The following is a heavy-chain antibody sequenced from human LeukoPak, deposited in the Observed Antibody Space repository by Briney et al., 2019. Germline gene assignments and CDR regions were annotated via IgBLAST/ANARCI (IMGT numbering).Heavy chain of an antibody. CDR3: AKDREGFGDY. D-gene: IGHD3-10*01. V-gene: IGHV3-48*01. J-gene: IGHJ4*02. CDR1: GFSFSSYI. Sequence: PGGSLRLSCAASGFSFSSYIMNWVRQAPGKGLEWVSHISSSSSTIYYADSVKGRFTISRDNSKNTLYLQMNSLRAEDTAVYYCAKDREGFGDYWGQGTLVTVSS. CDR2: ISSSSSTI.